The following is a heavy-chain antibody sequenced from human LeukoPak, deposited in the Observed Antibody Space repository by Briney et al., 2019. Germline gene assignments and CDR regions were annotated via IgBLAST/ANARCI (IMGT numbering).Heavy chain of an antibody. CDR1: GGSFSGYY. V-gene: IGHV4-34*01. CDR2: ISHSGST. CDR3: ARGSQTHDAFDI. Sequence: SETLSLTCAVHGGSFSGYYWSWIRQPPGKGLEWIGEISHSGSTNYNPSLKSRVTISVDTSKNQFSLKLSSVTAADTAVYYCARGSQTHDAFDIWGQGTMVTASS. J-gene: IGHJ3*02.